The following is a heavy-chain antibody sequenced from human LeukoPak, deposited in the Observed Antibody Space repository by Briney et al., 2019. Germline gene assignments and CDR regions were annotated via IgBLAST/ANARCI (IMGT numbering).Heavy chain of an antibody. J-gene: IGHJ6*03. CDR3: ARDRDAVPAPYMDV. CDR2: INPNSGGT. CDR1: GYTFTGYY. V-gene: IGHV1-2*02. D-gene: IGHD2-2*01. Sequence: ASVKVSCKASGYTFTGYYMHWVRQAPGQGLEWMGWINPNSGGTNYAQKFQGGVTMTRDTSISTAYMELSRLRSDDTAVYYCARDRDAVPAPYMDVWGKGTTVTVSS.